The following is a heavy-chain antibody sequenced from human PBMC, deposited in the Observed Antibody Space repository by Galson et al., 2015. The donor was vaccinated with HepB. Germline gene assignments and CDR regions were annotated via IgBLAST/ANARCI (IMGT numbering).Heavy chain of an antibody. CDR3: ARSSGYEFCCSIDY. D-gene: IGHD5-12*01. CDR1: GFIFSSYG. J-gene: IGHJ4*02. CDR2: ISYDGINK. V-gene: IGHV3-30*03. Sequence: SLRLSCAASGFIFSSYGIHWVRQAPGKGLEWVAIISYDGINKYYADSVKGRFTISRDNSKNTLYLQMNSLRAEDTAVYYCARSSGYEFCCSIDYWGQGTLVTVSS.